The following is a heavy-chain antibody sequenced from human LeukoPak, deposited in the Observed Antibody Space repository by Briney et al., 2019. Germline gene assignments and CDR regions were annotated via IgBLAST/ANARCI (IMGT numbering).Heavy chain of an antibody. CDR1: GGSLSGDNYY. D-gene: IGHD3-3*01. V-gene: IGHV4-61*01. Sequence: PSETLSLTCTPSGGSLSGDNYYWSWIRQPPGKGLQWIAYISLSGSTNYNPSLKSRVTISLDTSKNQFSLRLTSVTAADTAVYYCAKDARGNDFWSGYQNYWGQGTLVTVSS. CDR3: AKDARGNDFWSGYQNY. J-gene: IGHJ4*02. CDR2: ISLSGST.